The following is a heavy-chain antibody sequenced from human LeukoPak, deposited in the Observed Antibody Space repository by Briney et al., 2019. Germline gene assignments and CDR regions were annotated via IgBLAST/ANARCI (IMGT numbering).Heavy chain of an antibody. J-gene: IGHJ4*02. Sequence: PSETLSLTCAVYGGSFSGYYWSWIRQPPGKGLEWIGEINHSGSTNYNPSFKSRVTMSVDMSKNQFSLKLSSVTAADTAVYYCVGNGYYSLDYWGQGTLVTVSS. CDR1: GGSFSGYY. CDR3: VGNGYYSLDY. CDR2: INHSGST. D-gene: IGHD3-10*01. V-gene: IGHV4-34*01.